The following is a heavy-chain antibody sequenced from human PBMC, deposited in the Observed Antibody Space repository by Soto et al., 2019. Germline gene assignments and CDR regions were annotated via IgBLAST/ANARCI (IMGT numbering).Heavy chain of an antibody. V-gene: IGHV1-69*02. J-gene: IGHJ3*01. D-gene: IGHD3-3*01. CDR2: IIPMLGVR. CDR1: GGTFSTYS. CDR3: TNGSCSGEVFDL. Sequence: QVQLVQSGAEVKKPGSSVKLSCKDSGGTFSTYSMFWVRQAPGQGLEWMGRIIPMLGVRNYAQRLQDRVTLPADTSAGTGQSELCSLRSEGTDLYQCTNGSCSGEVFDLWGKGTMVTISS.